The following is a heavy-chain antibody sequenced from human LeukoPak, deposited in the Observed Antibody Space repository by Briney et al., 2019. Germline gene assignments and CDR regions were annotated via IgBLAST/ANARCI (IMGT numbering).Heavy chain of an antibody. Sequence: GGSLRLSCAASGITVSTNYMNWVRQAPGKGLEWVSVIYSGGTSYYADSVKGRFTISRDNSKNTLYLQMNNLRAEDTAVYYCTRDPTNYGDYVNRIGAFDIWGQGTMVTVSS. V-gene: IGHV3-53*01. CDR3: TRDPTNYGDYVNRIGAFDI. J-gene: IGHJ3*02. CDR2: IYSGGTS. CDR1: GITVSTNY. D-gene: IGHD4-17*01.